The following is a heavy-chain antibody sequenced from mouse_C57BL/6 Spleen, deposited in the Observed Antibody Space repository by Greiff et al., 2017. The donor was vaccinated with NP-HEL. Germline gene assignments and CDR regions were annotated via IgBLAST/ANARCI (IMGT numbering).Heavy chain of an antibody. V-gene: IGHV5-16*01. D-gene: IGHD4-1*02. CDR2: INYDGSST. CDR3: ARETGQLGQYYFDY. J-gene: IGHJ2*01. CDR1: GFTFSDYY. Sequence: EVQVVESEGGLVQPGSSMKLSCTASGFTFSDYYMAWVRQVPEKGLEWVANINYDGSSTYYLDSLKSRFIISRDNAKNILYLQMSSLKSEDTATYYCARETGQLGQYYFDYWGQGTTLTVSS.